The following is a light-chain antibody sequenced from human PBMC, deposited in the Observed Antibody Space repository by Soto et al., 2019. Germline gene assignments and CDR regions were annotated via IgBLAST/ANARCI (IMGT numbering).Light chain of an antibody. CDR3: QQYNTWLWT. CDR2: GAS. CDR1: QSVNAN. J-gene: IGKJ1*01. V-gene: IGKV3-15*01. Sequence: EVVMTQSPATLSVSPGERATLSCRASQSVNANLAWYQQKPGQAPRLLIHGASNRATGIPARFRGSGFGTEFIXPIXSXQSEDFAVYYCQQYNTWLWTFGQGTKVEI.